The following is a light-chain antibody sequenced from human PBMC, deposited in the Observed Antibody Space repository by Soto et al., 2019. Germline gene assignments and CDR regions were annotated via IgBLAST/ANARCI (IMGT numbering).Light chain of an antibody. Sequence: DIQMTQSPSSLSASVGARVTITCRASQDIRDELGWYQQKPGKAPKRLIYAASSLESGVPSRFRGSGFGTEFTLTISGLQPEDFATYYCLQHHNYPPLTFGGGTRVQIK. CDR1: QDIRDE. V-gene: IGKV1-17*01. J-gene: IGKJ4*01. CDR3: LQHHNYPPLT. CDR2: AAS.